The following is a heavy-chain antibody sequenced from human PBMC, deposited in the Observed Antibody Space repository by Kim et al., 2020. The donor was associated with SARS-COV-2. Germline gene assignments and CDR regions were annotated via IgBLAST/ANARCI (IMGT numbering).Heavy chain of an antibody. Sequence: SETLSLTCSVSGGSISTDRYYWGWIRQPPGKSLEWIGSVFHTGNTYYNPSLKSRATILVDASKNQVFLNMMSVTAADMDVYLCARRWLHSQVFDLWGLG. CDR1: GGSISTDRYY. CDR3: ARRWLHSQVFDL. J-gene: IGHJ4*02. CDR2: VFHTGNT. D-gene: IGHD2-21*01. V-gene: IGHV4-39*01.